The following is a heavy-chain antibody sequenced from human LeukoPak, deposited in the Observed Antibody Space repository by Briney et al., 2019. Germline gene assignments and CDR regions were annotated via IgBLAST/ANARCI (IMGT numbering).Heavy chain of an antibody. CDR1: GGSISSSNW. CDR3: AGIEQQLVPWFDP. CDR2: IYHSGST. J-gene: IGHJ5*02. Sequence: SGTLSLTCAVSGGSISSSNWWSWVHQPPGKGLEWIGEIYHSGSTNYNPSLKSRVTISVDKSKNQFSLKLSSVTAADTAVYYCAGIEQQLVPWFDPWGQGTLVTVSS. V-gene: IGHV4-4*02. D-gene: IGHD6-13*01.